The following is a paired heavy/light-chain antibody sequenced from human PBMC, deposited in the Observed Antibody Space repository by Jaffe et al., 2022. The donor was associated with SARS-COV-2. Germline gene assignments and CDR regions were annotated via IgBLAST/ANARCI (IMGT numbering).Light chain of an antibody. CDR1: SSDVGSYNR. CDR3: GSFTTSSTWV. J-gene: IGLJ3*02. Sequence: QSALTQPPSVSGSPGQSVTISCTGTSSDVGSYNRVSWYQQPPGAAPKLMIYEVTYRPSGVPDRFSGSKSGNTASLTISGLQAEDEADYYCGSFTTSSTWVFGGGTKLTVL. CDR2: EVT. V-gene: IGLV2-18*02.
Heavy chain of an antibody. J-gene: IGHJ3*02. Sequence: QLQLQESGPGLVKPSETLSLTCTVSGGSIRSSSYYWGWIRQPPGKGLEWIASMYYSGSTYYNPSLKSRVTMSVDTSKNQFSLKLSSVTAADTAMYYCARLPSPTATDGFHIWGQGTMVAVSS. V-gene: IGHV4-39*01. D-gene: IGHD2-2*01. CDR3: ARLPSPTATDGFHI. CDR1: GGSIRSSSYY. CDR2: MYYSGST.